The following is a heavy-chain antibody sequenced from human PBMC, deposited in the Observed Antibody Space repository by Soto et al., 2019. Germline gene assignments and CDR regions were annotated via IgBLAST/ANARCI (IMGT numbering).Heavy chain of an antibody. CDR1: GDTFASFG. V-gene: IGHV1-18*01. Sequence: ASVKVSCKASGDTFASFGFSWLRQAPGQGLEWLGWISAYNGNTHYAQKVRDRVTLTTDTSTNTAYMELRSLTSDDTAVYYCARDQESITDRILQYWGQGTRVTAPQ. CDR2: ISAYNGNT. D-gene: IGHD3-10*01. J-gene: IGHJ4*02. CDR3: ARDQESITDRILQY.